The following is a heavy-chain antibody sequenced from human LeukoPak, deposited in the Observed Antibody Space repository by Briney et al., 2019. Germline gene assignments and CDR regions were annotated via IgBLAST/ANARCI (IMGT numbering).Heavy chain of an antibody. D-gene: IGHD4-11*01. J-gene: IGHJ4*02. CDR3: ARVSNSSFDY. Sequence: GGSRQISGQGSGSSFTSYWIGWARQAPGKGLEWMGFIYSGDSGTTYSPSFQGQVTISPYKSTTTVSLQWSSLQPTDTAMYFCARVSNSSFDYWGQGALVTVSS. CDR2: IYSGDSGT. CDR1: GSSFTSYW. V-gene: IGHV5-51*01.